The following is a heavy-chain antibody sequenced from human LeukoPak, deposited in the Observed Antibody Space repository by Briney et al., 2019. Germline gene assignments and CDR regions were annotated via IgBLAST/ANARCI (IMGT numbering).Heavy chain of an antibody. CDR1: GGSFSDYY. J-gene: IGHJ3*02. V-gene: IGHV4-34*01. Sequence: KPSETPSLTCAVYGGSFSDYYWSWIRQPPGKGLEWIGEINHSGSTNYNPSLKSRVTISVDTSKNQFSLKLSSVTAADTAVYYCARPYGYCSGGSCLAVDAFDIWGQGTMVTVSS. CDR2: INHSGST. CDR3: ARPYGYCSGGSCLAVDAFDI. D-gene: IGHD2-15*01.